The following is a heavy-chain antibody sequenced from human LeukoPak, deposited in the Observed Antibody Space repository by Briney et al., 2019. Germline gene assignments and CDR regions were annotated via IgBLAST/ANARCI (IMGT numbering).Heavy chain of an antibody. CDR1: GYSFHSYW. CDR3: VRQPPGVYDTTQNWFDP. Sequence: GESLKISCKVSGYSFHSYWITWVRQVPGKGLEWMGRIAPSDSYTNYSPSFEGHVTMSVEKSITTVYLQWSSLKASDTAMYYCVRQPPGVYDTTQNWFDPWGQGTLVTVSS. V-gene: IGHV5-10-1*01. CDR2: IAPSDSYT. D-gene: IGHD3-22*01. J-gene: IGHJ5*02.